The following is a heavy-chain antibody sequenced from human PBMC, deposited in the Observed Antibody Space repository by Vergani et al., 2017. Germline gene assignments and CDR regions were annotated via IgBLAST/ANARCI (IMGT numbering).Heavy chain of an antibody. Sequence: QLVESGGGLVKPGGSLRLSCAASGFSFSSYTMNWVRQAPGKGLEWVSAISSGGDYIYYADSVKGRFTISRDNAKNSVFLQLNSLRAEDSAVYYCSRDPVEWILSHYYMDVRGKGTTVTVSS. J-gene: IGHJ6*03. CDR1: GFSFSSYT. CDR2: ISSGGDYI. CDR3: SRDPVEWILSHYYMDV. V-gene: IGHV3-21*01. D-gene: IGHD3-3*01.